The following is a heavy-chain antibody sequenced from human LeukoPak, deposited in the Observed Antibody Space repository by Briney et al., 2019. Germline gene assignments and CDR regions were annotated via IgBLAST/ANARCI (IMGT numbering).Heavy chain of an antibody. J-gene: IGHJ4*02. V-gene: IGHV3-74*01. D-gene: IGHD2-21*02. CDR2: IIGDGSAT. CDR1: GFTFSGSW. Sequence: GGSLRLSCAASGFTFSGSWMHWVRQTPGKGLVWVSRIIGDGSATSYADSVKGRFTISRNNAKNMVYLQMNSLRDEDTAVYYCARFVMVTAGDNWGQGTPVIVSS. CDR3: ARFVMVTAGDN.